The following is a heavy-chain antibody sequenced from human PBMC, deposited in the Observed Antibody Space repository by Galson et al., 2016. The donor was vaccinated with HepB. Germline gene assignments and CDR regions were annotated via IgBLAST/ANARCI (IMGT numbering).Heavy chain of an antibody. D-gene: IGHD6-25*01. J-gene: IGHJ4*02. Sequence: TLSLTCTVSGGSINSGGHYWSWIRQLPGEGLEWIGFISYRGSTYYKSSLKSRVNISIDTSKNQFSLNLNSVTAADTAVYYCARGGGSLDYYFDYWGQGTPVTVSS. CDR1: GGSINSGGHY. V-gene: IGHV4-31*03. CDR3: ARGGGSLDYYFDY. CDR2: ISYRGST.